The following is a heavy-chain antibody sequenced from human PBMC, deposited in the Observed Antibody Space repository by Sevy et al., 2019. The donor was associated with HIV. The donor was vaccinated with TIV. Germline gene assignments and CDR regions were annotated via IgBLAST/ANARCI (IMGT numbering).Heavy chain of an antibody. CDR1: GFTFSSYW. V-gene: IGHV3-7*01. CDR3: ARDSQNIVVVPAATINYYYSYYMDV. Sequence: GGSLRLSCAASGFTFSSYWMSWVRQAPGKGLEWVANIKQDGSERYYEDSVKGRFTISRDNTKNSLYLQMNSLRVEDTAVYYCARDSQNIVVVPAATINYYYSYYMDVWGKGTTVTASS. J-gene: IGHJ6*03. D-gene: IGHD2-2*01. CDR2: IKQDGSER.